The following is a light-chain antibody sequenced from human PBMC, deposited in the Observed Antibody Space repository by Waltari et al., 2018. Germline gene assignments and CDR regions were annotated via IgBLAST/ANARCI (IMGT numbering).Light chain of an antibody. CDR1: QSISNW. CDR3: QQYNSAPYS. J-gene: IGKJ2*03. CDR2: KAS. Sequence: DIQMTQSPSSLSASVGDKVTITCQASQSISNWLAWSQQKPGKAPKPLIYKASSLESGVPSRFSGSGSGTDFTLTISSLQPEDFATYYCQQYNSAPYSFGQGTKVEIK. V-gene: IGKV1-5*03.